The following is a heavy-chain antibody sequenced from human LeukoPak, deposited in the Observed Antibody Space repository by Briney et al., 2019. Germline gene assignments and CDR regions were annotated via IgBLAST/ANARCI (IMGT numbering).Heavy chain of an antibody. CDR1: GYRFTTYW. V-gene: IGHV5-51*01. CDR3: ARHPITRYYDSSGYSAAGPDY. Sequence: GESLKISCKGSGYRFTTYWIGWVRRMPGKGLEWMGIINPGDSDTRYSPSFQGQVTISADKSISTAYPLWSSLKASDTAMYYCARHPITRYYDSSGYSAAGPDYWGQGTLVTVSS. CDR2: INPGDSDT. J-gene: IGHJ4*02. D-gene: IGHD3-22*01.